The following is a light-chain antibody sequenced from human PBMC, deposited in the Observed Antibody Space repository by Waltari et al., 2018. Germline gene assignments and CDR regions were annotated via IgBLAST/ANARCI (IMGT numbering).Light chain of an antibody. J-gene: IGKJ1*01. CDR3: MQARQTPWT. CDR2: LVS. V-gene: IGKV2-28*01. CDR1: QSLLHSSGYTF. Sequence: DMVMTPPPLSLPVSPGEPASISCRSTQSLLHSSGYTFLDWYLQKPGQSPQLLIYLVSNRASGVPDRFSGSGSGTDFTLKISRVEAEDVGVYYCMQARQTPWTFGQGTKVEIK.